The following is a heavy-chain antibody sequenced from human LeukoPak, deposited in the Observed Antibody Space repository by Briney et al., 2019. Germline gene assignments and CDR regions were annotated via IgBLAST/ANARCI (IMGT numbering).Heavy chain of an antibody. V-gene: IGHV3-48*03. CDR2: ISSSGSTI. D-gene: IGHD2-2*02. J-gene: IGHJ5*02. CDR1: GFTFSSYE. CDR3: ARDRCSSTSCYTPNWFDP. Sequence: GGSLRLSCAASGFTFSSYEMNWVRQAPGKGLEWVSCISSSGSTIYYADSVKGRFTISRDNAKNSLYLQMNSLRAEDTAVYYCARDRCSSTSCYTPNWFDPWGQGTLVTVSS.